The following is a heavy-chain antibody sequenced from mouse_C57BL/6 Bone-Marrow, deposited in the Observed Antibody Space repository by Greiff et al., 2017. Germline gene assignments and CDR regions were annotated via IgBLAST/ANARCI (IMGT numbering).Heavy chain of an antibody. CDR2: IWSGGST. D-gene: IGHD1-1*01. V-gene: IGHV2-2*01. CDR1: GFSLTSYG. J-gene: IGHJ2*01. Sequence: VQLKESGPGLVQPSQSLSITCTVSGFSLTSYGVHWVRQSPGKGLEWLGVIWSGGSTDYNAAFISRLSISKDNSKSQVFFKMNSLQADDTAIYYCARSITTVVGGDFDYWGQGTTLTVSS. CDR3: ARSITTVVGGDFDY.